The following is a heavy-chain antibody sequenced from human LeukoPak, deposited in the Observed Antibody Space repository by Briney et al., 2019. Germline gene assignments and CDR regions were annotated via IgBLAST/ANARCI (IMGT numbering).Heavy chain of an antibody. CDR2: IYYSGST. Sequence: SQTLSLTCTVSGGSISSGGYYWSWIRQHPGQGLEWIGYIYYSGSTYYNPSLKSRVTISVDTSKNQFSLKLSSVTAADTAVYYCARSGQLVNWFDPWGQGTLVTVSS. J-gene: IGHJ5*02. CDR1: GGSISSGGYY. CDR3: ARSGQLVNWFDP. D-gene: IGHD6-13*01. V-gene: IGHV4-31*03.